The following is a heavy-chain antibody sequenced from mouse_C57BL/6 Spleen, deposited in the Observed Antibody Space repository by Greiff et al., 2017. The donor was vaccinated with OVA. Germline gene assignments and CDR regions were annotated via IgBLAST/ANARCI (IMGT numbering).Heavy chain of an antibody. V-gene: IGHV14-2*01. Sequence: EVQLPQSGAELVKPGASVKLSCTASGFNIQDYYMHWVKQRTEQGLAWIGRIDPEDGETKYAPKFQGKATITADPSSNTAYLQLSSLTSEDTAVYYCAKMFPYYYGSSYDYWGQGTTLTDAS. D-gene: IGHD1-1*01. CDR3: AKMFPYYYGSSYDY. J-gene: IGHJ2*01. CDR1: GFNIQDYY. CDR2: IDPEDGET.